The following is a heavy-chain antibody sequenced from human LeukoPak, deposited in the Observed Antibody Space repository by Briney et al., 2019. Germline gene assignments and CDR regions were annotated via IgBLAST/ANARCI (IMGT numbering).Heavy chain of an antibody. D-gene: IGHD2-15*01. CDR1: GFTFTGYQ. J-gene: IGHJ4*02. V-gene: IGHV1-2*04. CDR2: INPTNGVA. Sequence: GASVTVSCKTSGFTFTGYQMHWVRQAPGQGLEWMGRINPTNGVANYAQKFQGWVSMTRDRSIDTVYMELSRLTSDDTAMDYCARESPLGYCSAGSCYASHFDYWGQGTLVIVSS. CDR3: ARESPLGYCSAGSCYASHFDY.